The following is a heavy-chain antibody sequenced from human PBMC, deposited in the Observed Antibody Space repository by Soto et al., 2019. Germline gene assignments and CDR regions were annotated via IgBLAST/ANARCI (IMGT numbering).Heavy chain of an antibody. D-gene: IGHD5-18*01. CDR2: INHSGST. J-gene: IGHJ6*02. CDR3: ARGHTASYYYYGMDV. Sequence: PSETLSLTCAVYGGSFSGYYWSWIRQPPGKGLEWIGEINHSGSTNYNPSLKSRVTISVDTSKNQFSLKLSSVTAADTAVYYCARGHTASYYYYGMDVWGQGTTVTV. CDR1: GGSFSGYY. V-gene: IGHV4-34*01.